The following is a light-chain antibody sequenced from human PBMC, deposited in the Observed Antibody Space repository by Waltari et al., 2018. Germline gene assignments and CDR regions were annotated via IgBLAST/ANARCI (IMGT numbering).Light chain of an antibody. V-gene: IGLV6-57*04. CDR2: ESN. CDR1: SGSIASHF. J-gene: IGLJ1*01. CDR3: QSYDSSNLGLYV. Sequence: NFILTQPHSVSESPGKTVTISCTRSSGSIASHFVQCYQQRPGSAPTIVIYESNQRPSAVPDRFSGSIDSSSNSASLTISGLMIEDEADYYCQSYDSSNLGLYVFGTGTKVTVL.